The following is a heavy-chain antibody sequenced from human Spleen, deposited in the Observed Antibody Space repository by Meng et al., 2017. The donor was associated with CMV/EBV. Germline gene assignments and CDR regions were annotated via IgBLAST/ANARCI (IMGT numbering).Heavy chain of an antibody. V-gene: IGHV5-51*01. CDR2: INPTNSDT. D-gene: IGHD2-2*01. CDR1: YNFTNSW. Sequence: YNFTNSWGGWVRQMPGKGREWMGFINPTNSDTRYSPSFQGQVTISADKSINTAYLQWSSLKASDTAIYFCAREGHCSHTSCSYWFDPWGQGTLVTVSS. CDR3: AREGHCSHTSCSYWFDP. J-gene: IGHJ5*02.